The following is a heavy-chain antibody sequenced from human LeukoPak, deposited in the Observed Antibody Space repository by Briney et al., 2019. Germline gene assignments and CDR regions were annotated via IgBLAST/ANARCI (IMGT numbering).Heavy chain of an antibody. CDR3: ARGLYGLGV. J-gene: IGHJ6*02. CDR1: GFIVSDNY. Sequence: GGSLRLSCAASGFIVSDNYMNWVRQAPGEGLEWVSVIYSGGTTYYADSVKGRFTISRDNSRNTLFLQVNSLRAEDAAVYYCARGLYGLGVWGQGTTVTVSS. V-gene: IGHV3-53*01. CDR2: IYSGGTT.